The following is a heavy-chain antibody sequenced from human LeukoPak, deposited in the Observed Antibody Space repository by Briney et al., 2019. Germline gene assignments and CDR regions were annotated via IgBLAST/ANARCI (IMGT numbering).Heavy chain of an antibody. CDR1: GFTFRSYW. V-gene: IGHV3-7*01. Sequence: GGSLRLSCAASGFTFRSYWMGWVRQAPGKGLEWVANIKQDGSERYYVDSVKGRFTISRDNAKNSLYLQMNSLRAEDTAVYYCARENYFDYWGQGTLVTVSS. CDR3: ARENYFDY. CDR2: IKQDGSER. J-gene: IGHJ4*02.